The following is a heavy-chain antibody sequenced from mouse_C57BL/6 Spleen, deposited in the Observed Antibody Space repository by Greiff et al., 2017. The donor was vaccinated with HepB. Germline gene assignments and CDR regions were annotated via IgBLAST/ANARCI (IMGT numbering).Heavy chain of an antibody. CDR2: IDPENGDT. CDR3: TWATMFTSFAY. J-gene: IGHJ3*01. Sequence: VQLQQSGAELVRPGASVKLSCTASGFNIKDDYMHWVKQRPEQGLEWIGWIDPENGDTEYASKFQGKATITADTSSNTAYLQLSSLTSEDTAVYYCTWATMFTSFAYWGQGTLVTVSA. V-gene: IGHV14-4*01. D-gene: IGHD2-2*01. CDR1: GFNIKDDY.